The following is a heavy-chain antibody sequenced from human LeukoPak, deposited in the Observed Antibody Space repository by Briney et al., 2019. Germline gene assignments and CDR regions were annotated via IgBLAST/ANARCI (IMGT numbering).Heavy chain of an antibody. CDR2: VYYSGTT. Sequence: SETLSLTCTVSGGSISSSTYSWNWIRQHPGKGLEWIGYVYYSGTTYYTPSLKSRITVSVDTSKNQFSLKLSSVNAADTAVYYGASTTIFGPYFDYWGQGTLVTVSS. CDR3: ASTTIFGPYFDY. CDR1: GGSISSSTYS. D-gene: IGHD3-3*01. J-gene: IGHJ4*02. V-gene: IGHV4-31*03.